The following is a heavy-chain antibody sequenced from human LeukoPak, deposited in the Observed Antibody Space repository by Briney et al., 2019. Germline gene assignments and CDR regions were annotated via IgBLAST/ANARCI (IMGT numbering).Heavy chain of an antibody. CDR3: ARGVSAAGTRWFDP. CDR1: GRSFSGYY. V-gene: IGHV4-34*01. Sequence: SETLSLTCAVYGRSFSGYYWSWIRQPPGKGLEWIGEINHSGSTNYNPSLKSRVTISVDTSKNQFSLKLSSVTAADTALYYCARGVSAAGTRWFDPWGQGTLVTVSS. CDR2: INHSGST. D-gene: IGHD6-13*01. J-gene: IGHJ5*02.